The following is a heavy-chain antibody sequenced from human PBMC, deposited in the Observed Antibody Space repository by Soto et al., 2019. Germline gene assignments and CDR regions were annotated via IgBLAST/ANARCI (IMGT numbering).Heavy chain of an antibody. V-gene: IGHV3-23*01. CDR3: ARDHYDFWSGFPPTIWFHP. Sequence: GGSLRLSCEASGFLLSGYAMNWVRQAPGKGLAWVSSISRYGDTTYSAESVRGRFTNSRDNPKNPLFLQMNSLRAGDTAVYFCARDHYDFWSGFPPTIWFHPWGQGTLVTVSS. CDR1: GFLLSGYA. CDR2: ISRYGDTT. D-gene: IGHD3-3*01. J-gene: IGHJ5*02.